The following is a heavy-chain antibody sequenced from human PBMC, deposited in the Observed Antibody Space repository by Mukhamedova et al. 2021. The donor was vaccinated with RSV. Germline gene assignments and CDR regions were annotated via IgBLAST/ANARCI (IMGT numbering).Heavy chain of an antibody. CDR3: ARERGGVNNRGVHP. CDR1: MGNDY. D-gene: IGHD3-16*01. V-gene: IGHV4-59*01. J-gene: IGHJ5*02. Sequence: MGNDYWTWVRQTPGKGLEWIGYLYYSGNSNSNPSLKSRVSMSVDMSKNQFSLKLRFVTAADTAVYYCARERGGVNNRGVHPWGPG. CDR2: LYYSGNS.